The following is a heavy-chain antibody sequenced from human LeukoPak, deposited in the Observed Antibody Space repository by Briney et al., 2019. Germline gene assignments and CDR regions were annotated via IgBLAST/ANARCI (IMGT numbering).Heavy chain of an antibody. CDR3: ARGYSGYASFDY. Sequence: ASVKVSCKASGYTFTSYAMHWVRQAPGQRLEWMGWINAGNGNTKYSQKFQGRVTITRDTSASTAYMELSSLRSEDTAVYYCARGYSGYASFDYWGQGTLVTVSS. D-gene: IGHD5-12*01. CDR2: INAGNGNT. CDR1: GYTFTSYA. J-gene: IGHJ4*02. V-gene: IGHV1-3*01.